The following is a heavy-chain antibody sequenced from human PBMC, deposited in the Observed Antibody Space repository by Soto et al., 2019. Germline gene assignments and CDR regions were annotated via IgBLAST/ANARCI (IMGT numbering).Heavy chain of an antibody. J-gene: IGHJ4*02. CDR3: ARARESRGYDYVFYLDN. CDR1: GYTFSDYY. CDR2: LNAKSGGK. Sequence: VHLVQSGPEVKKPGASVKVSCQALGYTFSDYYIHWVRQAPGQGREWMGWLNAKSGGKSSPQKFQASVPMTRDTSMSIAYMALTRLTSDHTAVYFCARARESRGYDYVFYLDNWGQGTLVTVSS. V-gene: IGHV1-2*04. D-gene: IGHD3-22*01.